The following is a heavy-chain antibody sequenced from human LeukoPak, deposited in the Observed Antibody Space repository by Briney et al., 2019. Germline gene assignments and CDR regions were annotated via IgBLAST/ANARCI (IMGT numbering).Heavy chain of an antibody. J-gene: IGHJ4*02. D-gene: IGHD3-22*01. Sequence: GGSLRLSCAASGFTFDDYAMHWVRQAPGKGLEWVSGISWNSGSIGYADSVKGRFTISRDNAKNSLYLQMNSLRAEDTALYYCAKDVDYYGSRCFDYWGQGTLVTVSS. V-gene: IGHV3-9*01. CDR1: GFTFDDYA. CDR2: ISWNSGSI. CDR3: AKDVDYYGSRCFDY.